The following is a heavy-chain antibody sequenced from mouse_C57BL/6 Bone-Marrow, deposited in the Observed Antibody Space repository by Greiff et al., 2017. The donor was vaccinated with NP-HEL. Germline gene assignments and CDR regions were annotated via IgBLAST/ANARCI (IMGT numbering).Heavy chain of an antibody. D-gene: IGHD2-3*01. V-gene: IGHV1-69*01. CDR1: VYTFTSYW. J-gene: IGHJ1*03. CDR2: IDPSDSST. CDR3: ASERWLLHWYVDV. Sequence: QVQLQQPGAELVMPGASVKLSCKASVYTFTSYWMHWVKQRPGQGLAWIGEIDPSDSSTNYNQKLKGKSTLTVDKSSSAADMQLSSLTSEDAAVYYCASERWLLHWYVDVWGTGTTVTVSS.